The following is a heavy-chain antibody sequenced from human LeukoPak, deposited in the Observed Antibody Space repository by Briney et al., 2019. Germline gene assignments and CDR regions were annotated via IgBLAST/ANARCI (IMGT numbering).Heavy chain of an antibody. CDR1: GFTFSSYS. D-gene: IGHD7-27*01. J-gene: IGHJ3*02. V-gene: IGHV3-21*01. Sequence: GGSLRLSCAASGFTFSSYSMNWVRQAPGKGLEWVSSISSSSSYMYYADSVKGRFTISRDNAKNSLYLQMNSLRAEDTAVYYCARDDLGMNAFDIWGQGTMVTVSS. CDR3: ARDDLGMNAFDI. CDR2: ISSSSSYM.